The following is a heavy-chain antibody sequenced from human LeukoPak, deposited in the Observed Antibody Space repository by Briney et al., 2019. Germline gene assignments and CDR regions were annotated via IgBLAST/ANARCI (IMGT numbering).Heavy chain of an antibody. CDR3: ARGPSGYHNT. V-gene: IGHV3-7*01. CDR1: GFTFSSYS. Sequence: GGSLRLSCEASGFTFSSYSMSWVRQAPGKGLEWVTNIKQDGSEIYSVDSVKGRFAISRDNAKNSLYLQMTSLRAEDTAVYYCARGPSGYHNTGGQGTLVTVSS. J-gene: IGHJ4*02. D-gene: IGHD5-12*01. CDR2: IKQDGSEI.